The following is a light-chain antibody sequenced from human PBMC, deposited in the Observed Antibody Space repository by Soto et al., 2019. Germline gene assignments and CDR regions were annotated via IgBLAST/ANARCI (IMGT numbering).Light chain of an antibody. Sequence: DIQMTQSPSSLSASVGDRVTITCRSSQGISNYLAWYQQKPGKVPKLLIYAASTLQSGVTSRFSGSGSGTDFTLNISSLQPEDVATYYCQKYTSAPAWTDGQRTNVDIK. CDR2: AAS. CDR1: QGISNY. V-gene: IGKV1-27*01. CDR3: QKYTSAPAWT. J-gene: IGKJ1*01.